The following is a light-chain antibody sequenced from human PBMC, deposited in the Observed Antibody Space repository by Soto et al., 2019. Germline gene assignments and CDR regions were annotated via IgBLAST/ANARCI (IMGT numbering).Light chain of an antibody. CDR3: QQYSSSPYT. CDR2: GAS. J-gene: IGKJ2*01. CDR1: QSVGSRY. Sequence: EIVLTQSPGTLSLSPGERATLSCRASQSVGSRYLAWYQQKPGQTPRLHVYGASSRATDIPDRFSGSGSGTDFTLTISRLEPEDFAVYYCQQYSSSPYTFGQGTKVDIK. V-gene: IGKV3-20*01.